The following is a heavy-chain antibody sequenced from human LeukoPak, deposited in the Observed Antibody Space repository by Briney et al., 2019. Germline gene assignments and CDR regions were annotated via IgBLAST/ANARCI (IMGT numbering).Heavy chain of an antibody. CDR1: GYTLTELS. CDR3: ATGLTGTTAWDY. J-gene: IGHJ4*02. V-gene: IGHV1-24*01. D-gene: IGHD1-7*01. Sequence: ASVKVSCKVSGYTLTELSMHWVRQAPGKGREWMGGFDPEDGETIYAQKFQGRVTMTEDTSTDTAYMELSSLRSEDTAVYYCATGLTGTTAWDYWGQGTLVTVSS. CDR2: FDPEDGET.